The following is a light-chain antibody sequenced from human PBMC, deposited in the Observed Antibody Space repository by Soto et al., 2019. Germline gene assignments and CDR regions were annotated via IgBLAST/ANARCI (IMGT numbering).Light chain of an antibody. CDR3: QSYDSSLRGAV. V-gene: IGLV1-40*01. CDR2: GNS. J-gene: IGLJ2*01. Sequence: QSVLTQSPSVSGAPGHRVTISCTGSTSNIGAGYDVYWYQQLPRTAPKLLMYGNSNRPSGVPERFSGSKSGTSASLAITGLQAEDEADYYCQSYDSSLRGAVFGGGTKVTVL. CDR1: TSNIGAGYD.